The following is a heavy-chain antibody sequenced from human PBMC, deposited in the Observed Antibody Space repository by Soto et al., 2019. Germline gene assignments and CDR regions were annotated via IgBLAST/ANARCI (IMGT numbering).Heavy chain of an antibody. V-gene: IGHV4-59*01. CDR3: ARAPGYSYASFDY. J-gene: IGHJ4*02. D-gene: IGHD5-18*01. Sequence: SETLSLTCTVSGGSISSYYWSWIRQPPGKGLEWIGYIYYSGSTNYNPSLKSRVTISVDTSKNQFSLKLSSVTAADTAVYYCARAPGYSYASFDYCGQGTLVTVSS. CDR1: GGSISSYY. CDR2: IYYSGST.